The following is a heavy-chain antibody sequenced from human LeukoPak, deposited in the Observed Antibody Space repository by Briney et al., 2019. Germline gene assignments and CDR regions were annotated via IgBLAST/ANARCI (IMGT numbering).Heavy chain of an antibody. Sequence: ASVKVSCKASGYTFTSYDINWVRQATGQGLEWMGWMNPNSGNTGYAQKFQGRVTMTRNTSISTACMELSSLRSEDTAVYYCARGYEDYVWGSYRHFDYWGQGTLVTVSS. D-gene: IGHD3-16*02. CDR3: ARGYEDYVWGSYRHFDY. J-gene: IGHJ4*02. V-gene: IGHV1-8*01. CDR1: GYTFTSYD. CDR2: MNPNSGNT.